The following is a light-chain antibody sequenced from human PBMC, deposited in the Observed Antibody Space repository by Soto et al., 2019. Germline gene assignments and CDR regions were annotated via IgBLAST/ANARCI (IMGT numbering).Light chain of an antibody. V-gene: IGKV3-11*01. CDR3: QQRFNWQGT. CDR2: DAS. J-gene: IGKJ5*01. Sequence: SVLTQCPVTGSLSPGKTSSLSSVACQSINNYLAWYQQKPGQAPRLLIYDASNRATGIPARFSGSGSGTDFTLPLSSLAPEEFAVYYCQQRFNWQGTYSQGTRLDI. CDR1: QSINNY.